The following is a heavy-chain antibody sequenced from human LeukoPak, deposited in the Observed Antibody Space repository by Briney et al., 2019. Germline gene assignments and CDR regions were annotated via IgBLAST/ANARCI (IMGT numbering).Heavy chain of an antibody. Sequence: GGSLRLSCAASGFTFSSYWMSWVRQAPGKGLVWVANIKQDGSEKYYVDSVKGRFTISRDNAKNSLYLQMNSLRAEDTAVYYCARDFITMVRGGNYWGQGTLVTVSS. V-gene: IGHV3-7*01. CDR2: IKQDGSEK. CDR1: GFTFSSYW. J-gene: IGHJ4*02. D-gene: IGHD3-10*01. CDR3: ARDFITMVRGGNY.